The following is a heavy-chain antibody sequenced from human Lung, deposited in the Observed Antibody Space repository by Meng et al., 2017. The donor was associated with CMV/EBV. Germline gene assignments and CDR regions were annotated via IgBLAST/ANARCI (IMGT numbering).Heavy chain of an antibody. Sequence: GEXXKISCAASGFTFSSYSMNWVRQAPGKGLEWVSSISSSSSYIYYADSVKGRFTISRDNAKNSLYLQMNSLRAEDTAVYYCARGGLIAARNDYWGQGPLVTVSS. V-gene: IGHV3-21*01. J-gene: IGHJ4*02. D-gene: IGHD6-6*01. CDR1: GFTFSSYS. CDR3: ARGGLIAARNDY. CDR2: ISSSSSYI.